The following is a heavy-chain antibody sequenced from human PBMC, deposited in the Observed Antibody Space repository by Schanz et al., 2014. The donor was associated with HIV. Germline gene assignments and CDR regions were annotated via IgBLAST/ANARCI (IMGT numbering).Heavy chain of an antibody. Sequence: QVQLVQSGPEVKKPGASVRVSCETSGYTFSDYDINWVRQAPGQGLEWMGWVNPESGNTGMADTFLGRLSLTRFTSTGTAYMELRSLRSDDTAVYYCARVNKDIGGYYFDYWGQGTLVTVSS. J-gene: IGHJ4*02. V-gene: IGHV1-8*02. CDR3: ARVNKDIGGYYFDY. CDR2: VNPESGNT. CDR1: GYTFSDYD. D-gene: IGHD2-15*01.